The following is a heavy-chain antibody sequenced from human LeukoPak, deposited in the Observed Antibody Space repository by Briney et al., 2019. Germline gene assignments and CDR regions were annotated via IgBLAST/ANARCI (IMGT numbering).Heavy chain of an antibody. CDR2: IKQDGSEK. CDR1: GFTFSSYW. V-gene: IGHV3-7*03. CDR3: AKCNFWSGSGRHFDY. D-gene: IGHD3-3*01. Sequence: PGGSLRLSCAASGFTFSSYWMSWVRQAPGKGLEWVANIKQDGSEKYYVDSVKGRFTISRDNSKNTLYLQMNSLRAEDTAVYYCAKCNFWSGSGRHFDYWGQGTLVTVSS. J-gene: IGHJ4*02.